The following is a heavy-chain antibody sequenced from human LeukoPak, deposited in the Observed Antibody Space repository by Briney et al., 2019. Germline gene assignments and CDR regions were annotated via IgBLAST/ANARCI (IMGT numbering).Heavy chain of an antibody. D-gene: IGHD6-19*01. CDR1: GGTFSSYA. V-gene: IGHV1-69*06. CDR3: ASSNGYSSGWYLPITDY. Sequence: SVKVSCKASGGTFSSYAISWVRQAPGQGLEWMGGIIPIFGTANCAQKFQGRVTITADKSTSTAYMELSSLRSEDTAVYYCASSNGYSSGWYLPITDYWGQGTLVTVSS. J-gene: IGHJ4*02. CDR2: IIPIFGTA.